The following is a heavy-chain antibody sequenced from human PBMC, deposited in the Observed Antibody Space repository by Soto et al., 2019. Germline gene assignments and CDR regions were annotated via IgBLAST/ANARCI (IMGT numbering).Heavy chain of an antibody. D-gene: IGHD1-26*01. CDR1: GYSFTSYW. CDR3: ARASLSGSYTPSSFDY. J-gene: IGHJ4*02. CDR2: VDPSDSET. V-gene: IGHV5-10-1*03. Sequence: EVQLVQSGAEVKKPGESLRISCRGSGYSFTSYWISWVRQMPGKGLEWMGRVDPSDSETNYNPSLKSRVTISVDTSKNQFSLKLSSVTAADTAVYYCARASLSGSYTPSSFDYWGQGTLVTVSS.